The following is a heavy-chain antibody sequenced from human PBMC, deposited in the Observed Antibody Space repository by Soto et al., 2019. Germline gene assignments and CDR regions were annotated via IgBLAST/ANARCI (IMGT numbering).Heavy chain of an antibody. CDR1: GFTFSSYG. CDR2: ISYDGSNK. Sequence: GGSLRLSCAASGFTFSSYGMHWVRQAPGKGLEWVAVISYDGSNKYYADSVKGRFTISRDNSKNTLYLQMNSLRAEDTAVYYCASLVVPAASDYYYGMDVWGQGTTVTVSS. D-gene: IGHD2-2*01. CDR3: ASLVVPAASDYYYGMDV. V-gene: IGHV3-30*03. J-gene: IGHJ6*02.